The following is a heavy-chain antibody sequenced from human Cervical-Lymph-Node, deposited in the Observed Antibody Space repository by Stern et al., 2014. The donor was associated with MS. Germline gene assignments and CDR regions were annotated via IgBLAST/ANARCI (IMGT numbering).Heavy chain of an antibody. J-gene: IGHJ6*02. V-gene: IGHV1-2*06. CDR2: INPQKGDT. CDR1: GFTLNGYY. CDR3: AGRRWPRGYHFYGMDV. D-gene: IGHD3-22*01. Sequence: QVQLVQSGAEVKEPGASVNVSCTASGFTLNGYYVHWLRQAPGQGLEWLGRINPQKGDTHDAQRLQGMVTMTRDTSITTVSMELRTLRSDDTAIYYCAGRRWPRGYHFYGMDVWGQGTTVAVSS.